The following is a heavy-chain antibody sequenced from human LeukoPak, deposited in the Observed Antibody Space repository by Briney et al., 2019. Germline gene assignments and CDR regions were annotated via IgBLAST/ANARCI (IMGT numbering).Heavy chain of an antibody. J-gene: IGHJ4*01. D-gene: IGHD3-10*01. V-gene: IGHV3-74*01. CDR3: AGVLGVRDLAYFDY. CDR1: GLTISRYW. CDR2: IKSDGSIT. Sequence: GGSLRLSCAVSGLTISRYWMHWVRQAPGKGLVSVSSIKSDGSITTYADSVRGRFTISRDNAKNTLYLQMNSLRAEDTAVYYCAGVLGVRDLAYFDYWGHGTLVTVSS.